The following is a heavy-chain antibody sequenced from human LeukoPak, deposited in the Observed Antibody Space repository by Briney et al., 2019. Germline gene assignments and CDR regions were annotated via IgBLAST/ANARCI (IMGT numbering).Heavy chain of an antibody. CDR2: IYSGGST. CDR3: ARDISSGYYNDY. V-gene: IGHV3-66*01. CDR1: GFTVSSNY. J-gene: IGHJ4*02. D-gene: IGHD3-22*01. Sequence: GGSLRLSCAASGFTVSSNYMSWVRQAPGKGLEWVSVIYSGGSTYYADSVKGRFTISRGNSKNTLYLQMNSLRAEDTAVYYCARDISSGYYNDYWGQGTLVTVSS.